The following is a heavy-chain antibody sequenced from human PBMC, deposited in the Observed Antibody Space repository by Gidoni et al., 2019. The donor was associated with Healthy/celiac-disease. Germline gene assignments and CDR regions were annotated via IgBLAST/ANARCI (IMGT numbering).Heavy chain of an antibody. CDR1: GSTFSSYS. Sequence: EVQLVESGGGLVKPGGSLRLSCAASGSTFSSYSISWVRQAPGKGLEWVSYISSSSSFIYYADSVKGRFTISRDNAKNSLYLQMNSLRAEDTAVYYCARDLPLRDNLNYYYYGMDVWGQGTTVTVSS. CDR2: ISSSSSFI. CDR3: ARDLPLRDNLNYYYYGMDV. J-gene: IGHJ6*02. V-gene: IGHV3-21*01. D-gene: IGHD4-17*01.